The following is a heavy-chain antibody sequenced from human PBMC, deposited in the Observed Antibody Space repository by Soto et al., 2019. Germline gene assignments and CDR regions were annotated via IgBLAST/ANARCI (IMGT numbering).Heavy chain of an antibody. Sequence: SETLSLTCAVYGGSFSGYYWNWIRQPPGKGLEWIGEINHSGSTNYNPSLKSRVTISVDTSKNQFSLKLSSVTAADTAVYYCARGASGYYDSSGYYSPYYFDYWGQGTLVTVSS. CDR1: GGSFSGYY. V-gene: IGHV4-34*01. CDR3: ARGASGYYDSSGYYSPYYFDY. D-gene: IGHD3-22*01. J-gene: IGHJ4*02. CDR2: INHSGST.